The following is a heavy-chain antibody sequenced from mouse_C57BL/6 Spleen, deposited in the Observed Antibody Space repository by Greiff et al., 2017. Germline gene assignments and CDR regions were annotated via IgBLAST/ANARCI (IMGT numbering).Heavy chain of an antibody. CDR1: GYTFTSYW. J-gene: IGHJ4*01. V-gene: IGHV1-64*01. D-gene: IGHD1-1*01. CDR3: ARLLFTTVVAKDAMDY. CDR2: IHPNSGST. Sequence: QVQLQQPGAELVKPGASVKLSCKASGYTFTSYWMHWVKQRPGQGLEWIGMIHPNSGSTNYNEKFKSKATLTVDKSSSTAYMQLSSLTSDDSAVYYCARLLFTTVVAKDAMDYWGQGTSVTVSS.